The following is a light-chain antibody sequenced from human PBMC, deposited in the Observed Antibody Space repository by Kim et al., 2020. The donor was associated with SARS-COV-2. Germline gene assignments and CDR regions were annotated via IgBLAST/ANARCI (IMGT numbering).Light chain of an antibody. V-gene: IGKV1-9*01. CDR1: QGIGTY. CDR3: QQLNSYPWT. Sequence: DIQLTHSPPFLSASVGDRVTITCRASQGIGTYLAWYQQIPGKAPKLLIYRASTLQSGVQSRFSGSGSGTEFTLTISNLQPEDFAIYYCQQLNSYPWTFGQGTKVDIK. J-gene: IGKJ1*01. CDR2: RAS.